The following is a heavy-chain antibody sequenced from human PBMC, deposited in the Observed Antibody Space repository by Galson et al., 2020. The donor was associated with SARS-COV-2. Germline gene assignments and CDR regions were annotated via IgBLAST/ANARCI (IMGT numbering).Heavy chain of an antibody. CDR2: ISGSGSTI. Sequence: GESLKISCAASGFTFSDYYMNWIRQAPGKGLEWVSYISGSGSTIYYADSVKGRFAISRDNAKNSLYLQMNSLRAEDTAVYYCARETGDFVYWGQGTLVTVSS. V-gene: IGHV3-11*01. D-gene: IGHD7-27*01. J-gene: IGHJ4*02. CDR1: GFTFSDYY. CDR3: ARETGDFVY.